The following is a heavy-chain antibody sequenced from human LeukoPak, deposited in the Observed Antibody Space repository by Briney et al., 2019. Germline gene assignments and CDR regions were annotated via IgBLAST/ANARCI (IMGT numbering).Heavy chain of an antibody. CDR2: IHYTGST. D-gene: IGHD3-9*01. Sequence: SETLSLTCTISGGSITSSYWSWIRQSPGKGLEWIGYIHYTGSTNYNPSLKSRVTMLIDTSKNQFSLKLSSVTAADTAVYYCARGRYSAGDNWFDPWGQGTLVTVSS. CDR3: ARGRYSAGDNWFDP. V-gene: IGHV4-59*01. CDR1: GGSITSSY. J-gene: IGHJ5*02.